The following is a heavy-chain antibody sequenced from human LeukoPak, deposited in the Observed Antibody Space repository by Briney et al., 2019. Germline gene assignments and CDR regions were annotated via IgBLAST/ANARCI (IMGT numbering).Heavy chain of an antibody. Sequence: SETLSLTCTVSGGSISSSSYYWGWIRQPPGKGLEWIGSIYYSGSTYYNPSLKSRVTISVDTSKNQFSLKLSSVTAADTAVYYCASYYDFWSGAFDYWGQGTLVTVSS. CDR2: IYYSGST. CDR3: ASYYDFWSGAFDY. J-gene: IGHJ4*02. D-gene: IGHD3-3*01. V-gene: IGHV4-39*07. CDR1: GGSISSSSYY.